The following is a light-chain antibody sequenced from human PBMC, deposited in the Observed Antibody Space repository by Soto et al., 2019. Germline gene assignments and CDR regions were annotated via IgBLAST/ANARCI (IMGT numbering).Light chain of an antibody. CDR3: GTWDSSLSAGV. CDR1: SSNIGNNY. CDR2: DNN. V-gene: IGLV1-51*01. Sequence: QSVLTQPPSVSAAPGQKVTISCSGSSSNIGNNYVSWYQQLPGTAPKLLIHDNNNRPSGIPDRFSGSKSGTSATLGITGLQTGDEADYYCGTWDSSLSAGVFGGGTKLTVL. J-gene: IGLJ3*02.